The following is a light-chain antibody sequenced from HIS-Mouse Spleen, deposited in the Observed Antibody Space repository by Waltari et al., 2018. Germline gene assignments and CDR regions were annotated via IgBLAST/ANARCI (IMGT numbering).Light chain of an antibody. V-gene: IGLV2-11*01. Sequence: QSALTQPRSVSGSPGPSVTISCTGTSSDVGGYNYVSWYQQHPGKAPKLMIYDVSKRPSGVPDRVSGSKSGNTASLTISGLQAEDEADYYCCSYAGSYTLVVGGGTKLTVL. CDR3: CSYAGSYTLV. J-gene: IGLJ2*01. CDR1: SSDVGGYNY. CDR2: DVS.